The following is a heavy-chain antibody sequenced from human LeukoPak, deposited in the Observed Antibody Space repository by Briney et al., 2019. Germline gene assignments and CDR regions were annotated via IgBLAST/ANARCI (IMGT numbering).Heavy chain of an antibody. CDR2: IGGVGDRT. V-gene: IGHV3-23*01. CDR1: GFTFNPYA. Sequence: PGGSLRLSCAASGFTFNPYAMSWVRQAPGKGLEWVAGIGGVGDRTYYADSVKGRFTISRDNSKDTLFLQMSSLKADDTAVYYCAKASRQAAVASPLDYWGQGSLVTVSS. CDR3: AKASRQAAVASPLDY. D-gene: IGHD6-19*01. J-gene: IGHJ4*02.